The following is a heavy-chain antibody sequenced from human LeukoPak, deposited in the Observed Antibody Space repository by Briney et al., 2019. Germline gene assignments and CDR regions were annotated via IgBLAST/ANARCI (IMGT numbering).Heavy chain of an antibody. Sequence: GGSLRLSCAASGFNFCSYAMHWVRQAPGKGREWVAVISYEGSNKYYADSVKGRFTISRDNSKNTLYLQMNSLRAEDTAVYYCAREAVTTLDFDYWGQGTLVTVSS. CDR1: GFNFCSYA. J-gene: IGHJ4*02. CDR3: AREAVTTLDFDY. CDR2: ISYEGSNK. V-gene: IGHV3-30*04. D-gene: IGHD4-11*01.